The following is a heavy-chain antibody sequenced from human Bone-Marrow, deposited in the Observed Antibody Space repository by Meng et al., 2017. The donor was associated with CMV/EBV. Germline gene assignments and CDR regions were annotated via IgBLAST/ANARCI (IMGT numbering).Heavy chain of an antibody. Sequence: GGSLRLSCAASGFTFSSYWLHWVRQAPGKGLVWVSRINSDGYSTDYADSVEGRFTISRDNAKNTLYLQMNSLRAEDTAVYYCARDQLLYFDHWGQGTRVTVSS. J-gene: IGHJ4*02. CDR2: INSDGYST. CDR3: ARDQLLYFDH. CDR1: GFTFSSYW. V-gene: IGHV3-74*01. D-gene: IGHD2-2*01.